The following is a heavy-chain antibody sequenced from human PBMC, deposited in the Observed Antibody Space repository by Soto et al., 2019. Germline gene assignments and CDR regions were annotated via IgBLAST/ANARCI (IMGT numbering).Heavy chain of an antibody. D-gene: IGHD5-18*01. Sequence: EASVKVSCKASGYTFTGYYMHWVRQAPGQGLEWMGWINPNSGGTNYAQKFQGWVTMTRDTSISTAYMELSRLRSDDTAVYYCARGIQLWSYYYYYGMDVWGQGXTVTVYS. CDR1: GYTFTGYY. J-gene: IGHJ6*02. V-gene: IGHV1-2*04. CDR2: INPNSGGT. CDR3: ARGIQLWSYYYYYGMDV.